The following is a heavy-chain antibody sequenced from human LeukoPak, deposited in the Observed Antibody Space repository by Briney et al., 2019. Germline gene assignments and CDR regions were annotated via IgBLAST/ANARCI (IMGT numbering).Heavy chain of an antibody. CDR2: IKEDGSEK. Sequence: RPGGSLRLSCAASGFIFTAYWMNWVRQAPGKGLEWVANIKEDGSEKYYVDSVKGRFTIARDNAKNSLYLQMNSLKAEDTAVYYWARNSDASGNYYRHFDYWGQGTLVTVSS. V-gene: IGHV3-7*01. CDR1: GFIFTAYW. CDR3: ARNSDASGNYYRHFDY. D-gene: IGHD3-10*01. J-gene: IGHJ4*02.